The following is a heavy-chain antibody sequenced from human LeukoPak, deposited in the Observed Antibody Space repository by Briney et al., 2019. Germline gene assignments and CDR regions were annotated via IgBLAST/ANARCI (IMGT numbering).Heavy chain of an antibody. CDR1: GGSISSGGYY. J-gene: IGHJ6*04. D-gene: IGHD3-10*01. V-gene: IGHV4-31*03. CDR2: IYYSGST. CDR3: ARSGRYYGSGSYPYYYYYGMDV. Sequence: PSETLSLTCTVSGGSISSGGYYWRWIRQHPGKGLEWIGYIYYSGSTYYNPSLKSRVTISVDTSKNQFSLKLSSVTAADTAVYYCARSGRYYGSGSYPYYYYYGMDVWGKGTTVTVSS.